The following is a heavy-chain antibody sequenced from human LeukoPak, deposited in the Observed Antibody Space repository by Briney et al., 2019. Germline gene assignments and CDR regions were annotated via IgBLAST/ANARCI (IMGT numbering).Heavy chain of an antibody. V-gene: IGHV3-11*01. CDR2: SSTSGSTI. CDR1: GFTFSDFH. CDR3: ARERADALDI. J-gene: IGHJ3*02. Sequence: GGSLRLFCAASGFTFSDFHMCWIRQAPGKGLEWVSFSSTSGSTIFYADSVKGRFTISRDNAKNSLYLQMNSLRAEDTAVYYCARERADALDIWGPGTMVTVSS.